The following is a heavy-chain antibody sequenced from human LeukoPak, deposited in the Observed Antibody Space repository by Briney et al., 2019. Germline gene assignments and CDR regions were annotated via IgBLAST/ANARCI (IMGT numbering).Heavy chain of an antibody. D-gene: IGHD3-10*01. CDR2: ISSSGDYI. CDR3: VRDLVRGVHPVFYFDL. J-gene: IGHJ2*01. V-gene: IGHV3-21*01. CDR1: GFPFSDYS. Sequence: GGSLRLSCAASGFPFSDYSMDWVRQAPGKGLEWVSSISSSGDYIYSADSVKGRFTISRDNAKNSLYLQMTNLSAEDTAVYFCVRDLVRGVHPVFYFDLWGRGTLVTVSS.